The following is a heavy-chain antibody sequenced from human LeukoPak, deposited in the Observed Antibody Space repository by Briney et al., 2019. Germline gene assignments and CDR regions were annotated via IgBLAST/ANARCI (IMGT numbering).Heavy chain of an antibody. D-gene: IGHD5-18*01. Sequence: GGSLRLSCAASGFIFSSYWMHWVRQAPGKGLEWVANIKQDGSEKYYVDSVKGRFTISRDNAKNSLYLQMNSLRAEDTAVYYCARDLSGIAGYTYGRGIDYWGQGTLVTVSS. J-gene: IGHJ4*02. CDR2: IKQDGSEK. CDR3: ARDLSGIAGYTYGRGIDY. CDR1: GFIFSSYW. V-gene: IGHV3-7*01.